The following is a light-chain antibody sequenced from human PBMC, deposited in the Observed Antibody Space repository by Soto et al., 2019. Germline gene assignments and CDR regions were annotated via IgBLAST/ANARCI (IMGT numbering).Light chain of an antibody. J-gene: IGLJ3*02. CDR3: TSYVGSNIWV. Sequence: QSVLTQPPSASGSPGQSVTISCTGTSSDVGAYKYVSWYQQYPGKAPKLMIYEVSKRPSGVPDRFSGSKSGNTASLTVSGLQAEDEADYYCTSYVGSNIWVFGGGTKLTAL. V-gene: IGLV2-8*01. CDR2: EVS. CDR1: SSDVGAYKY.